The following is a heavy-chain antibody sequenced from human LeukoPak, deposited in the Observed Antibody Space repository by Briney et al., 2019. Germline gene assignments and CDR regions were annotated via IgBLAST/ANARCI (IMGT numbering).Heavy chain of an antibody. CDR2: ICYDGSKT. D-gene: IGHD6-13*01. Sequence: GGSLRLSSAAPGFTFSNYGMHRVRQAPGKGLEWVAFICYDGSKTYYADSVKGRLTFSGANSKKTLYRQMTILGPEDTAVYYVGNDHPIAASVSGLDYWGQGTLVTVSS. J-gene: IGHJ4*02. V-gene: IGHV3-30*02. CDR3: GNDHPIAASVSGLDY. CDR1: GFTFSNYG.